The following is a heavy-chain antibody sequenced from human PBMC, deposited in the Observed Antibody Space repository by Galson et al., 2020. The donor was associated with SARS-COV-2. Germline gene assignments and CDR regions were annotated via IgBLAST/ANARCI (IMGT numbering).Heavy chain of an antibody. CDR2: ISIGVVYI. Sequence: TGGSLRLSFPASEFTFSAYSITWVRRPPGKGRGWAPSISIGVVYITYADSVKGRFTISRDNAKNSLYLQMNSLRAEDTAVYYCARLGYSSSWYSDAGYGMDVWGQGTTVTVSS. V-gene: IGHV3-21*01. CDR3: ARLGYSSSWYSDAGYGMDV. D-gene: IGHD6-13*01. J-gene: IGHJ6*02. CDR1: EFTFSAYS.